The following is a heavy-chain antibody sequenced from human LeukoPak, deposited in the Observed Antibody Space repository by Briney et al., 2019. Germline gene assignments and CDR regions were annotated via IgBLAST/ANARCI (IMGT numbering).Heavy chain of an antibody. Sequence: SVKVSCKASGGTLGTYSISWVRQAPGQGLEWMGGIIPVFNTKNYPQRFQDRVKLTADESTNTAYMELSSLRSEDTAVYYCARGNSRWSTPSSSYYYRMDVWGQGTTVAVSS. CDR2: IIPVFNTK. CDR3: ARGNSRWSTPSSSYYYRMDV. D-gene: IGHD4-23*01. V-gene: IGHV1-69*13. CDR1: GGTLGTYS. J-gene: IGHJ6*02.